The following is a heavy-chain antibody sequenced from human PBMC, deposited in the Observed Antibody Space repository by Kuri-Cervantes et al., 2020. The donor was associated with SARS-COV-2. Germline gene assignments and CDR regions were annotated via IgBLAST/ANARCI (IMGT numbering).Heavy chain of an antibody. CDR2: ISSSSSYI. Sequence: GESLKISCAASGFTFSSYSMNWVRQAPGKGLEWVSSISSSSSYIYYADSVKGRFTISRDNAKNSLYLQMNSLRAEDTAVYYCARGRPSNYYGSGSSLDAFDIWGQGTMVTVSS. J-gene: IGHJ3*02. D-gene: IGHD3-10*01. CDR3: ARGRPSNYYGSGSSLDAFDI. CDR1: GFTFSSYS. V-gene: IGHV3-21*01.